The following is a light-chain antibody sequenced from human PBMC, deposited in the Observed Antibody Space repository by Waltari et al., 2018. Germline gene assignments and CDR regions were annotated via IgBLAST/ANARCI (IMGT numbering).Light chain of an antibody. Sequence: IVLTQSPGTLSLSPGGSATLSCRASQHIGHYLAWYQQKPGQAPRLLIYGTSTRAAGIPDRFSGSGSGADFSLTITRLEPEDFAVYYCQHHVRLPATFGQGTKV. J-gene: IGKJ1*01. CDR2: GTS. CDR3: QHHVRLPAT. V-gene: IGKV3-20*01. CDR1: QHIGHY.